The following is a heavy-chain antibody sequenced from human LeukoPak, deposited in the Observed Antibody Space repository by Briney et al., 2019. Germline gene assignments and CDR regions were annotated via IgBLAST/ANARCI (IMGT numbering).Heavy chain of an antibody. CDR2: ISAYNGNT. CDR3: ASHFVGASIWFDP. Sequence: APVKVSCKASGYTFTSYGISWVRQAPGQGLEWMGWISAYNGNTNYAQKLQGRVTMTTDTSTSTAYMELRSLRSDDTAVYYCASHFVGASIWFDPWGQGTLVTVSS. J-gene: IGHJ5*02. CDR1: GYTFTSYG. V-gene: IGHV1-18*01. D-gene: IGHD1-26*01.